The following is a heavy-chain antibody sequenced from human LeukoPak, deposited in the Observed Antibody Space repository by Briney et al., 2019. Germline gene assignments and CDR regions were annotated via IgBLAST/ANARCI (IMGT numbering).Heavy chain of an antibody. V-gene: IGHV1-2*02. Sequence: ASVKVSCKASGGTFSSYAISWVRQAPGQGLEWMGWINPNSDGTNYAQKFQGRVTMTRDTSISTAYMELSRLRSDDTAVYYCARADGRYAFDIWGQGPMVTVSS. CDR3: ARADGRYAFDI. CDR2: INPNSDGT. J-gene: IGHJ3*02. CDR1: GGTFSSYA.